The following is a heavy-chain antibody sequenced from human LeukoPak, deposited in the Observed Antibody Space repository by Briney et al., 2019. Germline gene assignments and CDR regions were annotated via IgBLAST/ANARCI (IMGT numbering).Heavy chain of an antibody. D-gene: IGHD3-10*01. CDR3: ARAAEVQRAQSGLYYSGLDV. CDR1: GFTYNDYA. CDR2: ITWNGGGR. Sequence: GGSLRLSCAASGFTYNDYAMSWVRQAPGKGLEWVSGITWNGGGRGYADSVRGRFTISRDNAKNSLYLQMDSLRAEDTALYYCARAAEVQRAQSGLYYSGLDVWGQGTTVSVSS. V-gene: IGHV3-20*04. J-gene: IGHJ6*02.